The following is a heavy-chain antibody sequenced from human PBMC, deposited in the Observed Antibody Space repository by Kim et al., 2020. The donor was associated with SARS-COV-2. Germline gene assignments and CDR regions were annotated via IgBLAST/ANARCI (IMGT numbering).Heavy chain of an antibody. V-gene: IGHV1-18*04. CDR1: GYTFTSYG. D-gene: IGHD2-21*02. CDR3: ARQVCGGDCYSWEYYYGMDV. J-gene: IGHJ6*02. Sequence: ASVKVSCKASGYTFTSYGISWVRQAPGQGLEWMGWISAYNGNTNYAQKLQGRVTMTTDTSTSTAYMELRSLRSDDKAVYYCARQVCGGDCYSWEYYYGMDVWGQGTTVTVSS. CDR2: ISAYNGNT.